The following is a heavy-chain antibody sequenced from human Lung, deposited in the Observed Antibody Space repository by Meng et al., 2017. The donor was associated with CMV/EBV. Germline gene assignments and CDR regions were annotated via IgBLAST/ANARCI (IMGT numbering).Heavy chain of an antibody. V-gene: IGHV5-51*01. Sequence: KVSCKGSGYSFASYWIAWVRQMPGKGLEWMGIIYPGDSDTRYSPSFQGQVTISADQSISTAYLQWSSLKASDTAMYYCARRDRAYCGGNCYREAFDIWGQGTMVTVSS. D-gene: IGHD2-21*01. J-gene: IGHJ3*02. CDR2: IYPGDSDT. CDR3: ARRDRAYCGGNCYREAFDI. CDR1: GYSFASYW.